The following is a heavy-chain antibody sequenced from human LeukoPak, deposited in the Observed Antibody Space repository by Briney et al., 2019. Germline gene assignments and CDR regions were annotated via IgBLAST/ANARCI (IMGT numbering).Heavy chain of an antibody. CDR3: ARDRQLNAFDI. J-gene: IGHJ3*02. CDR2: ISAYNGNT. Sequence: ASVKVSCKASGYTFTSYGISWVRQAPGQGLEWMGWISAYNGNTNYAQKLQGRVTMTRDTSISTAYMELSRLRSDDTAVYYCARDRQLNAFDIWGQGTMVTVSS. V-gene: IGHV1-18*01. CDR1: GYTFTSYG.